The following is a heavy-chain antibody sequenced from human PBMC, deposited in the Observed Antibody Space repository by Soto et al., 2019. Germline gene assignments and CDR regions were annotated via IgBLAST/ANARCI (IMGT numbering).Heavy chain of an antibody. D-gene: IGHD2-15*01. J-gene: IGHJ5*02. V-gene: IGHV1-2*04. CDR2: INPNSGGT. CDR1: GYRFTGYY. Sequence: ASVKVSCKASGYRFTGYYMQWVRQAPGQGLEWMGWINPNSGGTNYGQKFQGWVTMTRDTSISTAYMELSRLRSDDTAVYYCALSGGSCYGPCTWFDPWGQGTLVTVSS. CDR3: ALSGGSCYGPCTWFDP.